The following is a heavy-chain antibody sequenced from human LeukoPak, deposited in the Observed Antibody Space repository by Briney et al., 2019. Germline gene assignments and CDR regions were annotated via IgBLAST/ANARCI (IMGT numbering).Heavy chain of an antibody. J-gene: IGHJ4*02. D-gene: IGHD5-12*01. CDR2: IWYDGSNK. V-gene: IGHV3-33*01. Sequence: PGRSLRLSYAASGFTFSSYGMHWVRQAPGKGLEWVAVIWYDGSNKYYADSVKGRFTISRDNSKNTLYLQMNSLRAEDTAVYYCAREEYSGYEIYFDYWGQGTLVTVSS. CDR3: AREEYSGYEIYFDY. CDR1: GFTFSSYG.